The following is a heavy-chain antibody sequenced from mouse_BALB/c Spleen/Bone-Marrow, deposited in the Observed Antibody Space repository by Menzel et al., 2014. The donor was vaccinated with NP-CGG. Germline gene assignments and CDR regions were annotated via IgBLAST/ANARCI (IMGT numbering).Heavy chain of an antibody. Sequence: DVKLVESGGGLVKPGGSLKLSCAASGFTFSSYTMSWVRQTPEERLEWVATISSGGSYTYYPDSVKGRFTISRDNAKNTLYLQMSSLKSEDTAMYYCTRDGKGNYDYAMDYWGQGTSVTVSS. CDR2: ISSGGSYT. J-gene: IGHJ4*01. CDR1: GFTFSSYT. CDR3: TRDGKGNYDYAMDY. V-gene: IGHV5-6-4*01. D-gene: IGHD2-1*01.